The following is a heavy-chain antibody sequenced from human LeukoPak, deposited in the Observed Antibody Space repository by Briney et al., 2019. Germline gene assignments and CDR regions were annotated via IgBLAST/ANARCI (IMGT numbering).Heavy chain of an antibody. J-gene: IGHJ4*02. Sequence: PGGSLRLSCAASGFTFSSYEMNWVRQAPGKGLEWVSYISSSGSTIYYADSVKGRFTISRDNSKNTLYLQMNSLRAEDTAVYYCAKDRATDYGDYVYDYWGQGTLVTVSS. CDR3: AKDRATDYGDYVYDY. V-gene: IGHV3-48*03. D-gene: IGHD4-17*01. CDR2: ISSSGSTI. CDR1: GFTFSSYE.